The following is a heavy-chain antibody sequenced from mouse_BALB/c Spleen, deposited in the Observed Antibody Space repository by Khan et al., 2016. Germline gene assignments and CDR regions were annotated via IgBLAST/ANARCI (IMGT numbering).Heavy chain of an antibody. CDR2: IDPSDSYT. CDR3: ARDGFDY. J-gene: IGHJ2*01. CDR1: GYTFTSYW. Sequence: QVQLQQPGAELVKPGASVKLSCKASGYTFTSYWMHWVKQRPGQGLEWIGEIDPSDSYTNYNQKFKGKATLTVDKSSSTAYMQLSSLTSEDSAVYYCARDGFDYWGQGTTLTVSS. V-gene: IGHV1-69*02.